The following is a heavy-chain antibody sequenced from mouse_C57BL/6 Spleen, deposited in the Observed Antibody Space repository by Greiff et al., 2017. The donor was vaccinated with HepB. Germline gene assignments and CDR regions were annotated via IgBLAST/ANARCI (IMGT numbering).Heavy chain of an antibody. V-gene: IGHV1-81*01. Sequence: QVQLQQSGAELARPGASVKLSCKASGYTFTSYGISWVKQRTGQGLEWIGEIYPRSGNTYYNEKFKGKATLTADKSSSTAYMELRSLTSEDSAVYFCARSGDYGSSYPFDYWGQGTLVTVSA. CDR2: IYPRSGNT. CDR3: ARSGDYGSSYPFDY. CDR1: GYTFTSYG. J-gene: IGHJ3*01. D-gene: IGHD1-1*01.